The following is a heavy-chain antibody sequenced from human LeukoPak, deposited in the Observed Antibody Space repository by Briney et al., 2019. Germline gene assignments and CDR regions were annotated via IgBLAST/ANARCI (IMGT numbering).Heavy chain of an antibody. CDR1: GGSISSYY. V-gene: IGHV4-59*08. J-gene: IGHJ5*02. D-gene: IGHD3-9*01. CDR2: VYYSGST. Sequence: SETLSLTCTVSGGSISSYYWSWIRQPPGKGLEWIGYVYYSGSTNYNPSLKSRVTISVDTSKNQFSLKLSSVTAADTAVYYCAGHVPVYYDLLPGGWFDPWGQGTLVTVSS. CDR3: AGHVPVYYDLLPGGWFDP.